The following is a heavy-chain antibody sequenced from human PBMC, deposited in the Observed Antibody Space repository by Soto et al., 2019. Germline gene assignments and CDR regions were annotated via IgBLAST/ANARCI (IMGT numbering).Heavy chain of an antibody. J-gene: IGHJ4*02. V-gene: IGHV4-34*01. CDR2: IRESGST. D-gene: IGHD1-1*01. Sequence: QVQLQQWGAGLVKPSETLSLSCAVYGQSFSGHSWAWIRQPPGKGLEWIGEIRESGSTYYNPSLTSRVTISTDTSKNQFSLKLSSVTAADTAAYFCARGSGIVALPGELEDVNYDFWGQGTLVNVSS. CDR3: ARGSGIVALPGELEDVNYDF. CDR1: GQSFSGHS.